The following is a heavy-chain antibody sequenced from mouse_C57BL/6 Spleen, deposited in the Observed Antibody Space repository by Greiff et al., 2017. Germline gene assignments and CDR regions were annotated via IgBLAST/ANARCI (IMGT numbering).Heavy chain of an antibody. V-gene: IGHV2-6*01. CDR1: GFSLTSYG. CDR2: IWGVGST. Sequence: QVQLKESGPGLVAPSQSLSITCTVSGFSLTSYGVDWVRQSPGKGLEWLGVIWGVGSTNYNSALKSRLSISKDNSKSQVFLKMNSLQTDDTAMYYCASTRDDGYYRTPFAYWGQGTLVTVSA. D-gene: IGHD2-3*01. CDR3: ASTRDDGYYRTPFAY. J-gene: IGHJ3*01.